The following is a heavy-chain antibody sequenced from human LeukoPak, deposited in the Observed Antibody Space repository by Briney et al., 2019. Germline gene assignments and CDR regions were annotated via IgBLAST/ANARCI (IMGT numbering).Heavy chain of an antibody. V-gene: IGHV4-59*01. CDR3: ARGCSSTTCYDHYYFYYMDV. J-gene: IGHJ6*03. Sequence: PSETLSLTCTVSGGSISSYYWSWIRQPPGKGLEWIGYIYYSGSTNYNPSLKSRLTMSVDTSTNHFSLQLSSVPAAATAVYYCARGCSSTTCYDHYYFYYMDVWGKGTTVTVSS. CDR1: GGSISSYY. D-gene: IGHD2-2*01. CDR2: IYYSGST.